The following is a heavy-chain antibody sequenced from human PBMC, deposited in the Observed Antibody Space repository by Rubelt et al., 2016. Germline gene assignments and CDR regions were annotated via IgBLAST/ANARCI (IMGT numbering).Heavy chain of an antibody. J-gene: IGHJ5*02. D-gene: IGHD3-3*01. CDR3: AGSPGYDFEDNWFDP. Sequence: QVQLVQSGAEVKKPGASVKVSCKASGYTFTSYYMHWVRQAPGQGLEWMGIINPSGGSTSYAQKCQGRVTMNRDTSTSTVYMELSSLRSEDTAVYYCAGSPGYDFEDNWFDPWGQGTLVTVSS. CDR1: GYTFTSYY. CDR2: INPSGGST. V-gene: IGHV1-46*01.